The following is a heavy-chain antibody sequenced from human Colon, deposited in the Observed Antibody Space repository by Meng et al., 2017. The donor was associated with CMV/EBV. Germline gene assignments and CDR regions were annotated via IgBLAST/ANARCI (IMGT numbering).Heavy chain of an antibody. CDR2: FDPEAGAK. J-gene: IGHJ4*02. CDR3: ATAHTVLLGHCTSTTCYTLDS. Sequence: ASVKVSCKVSGYTLTELHMHWVRQAPGKGLEWMGGFDPEAGAKIYAQKFQGRLTMTEDTSTGTAYMELSSLRSEDTAVYYCATAHTVLLGHCTSTTCYTLDSWGQGTLVTVSS. V-gene: IGHV1-24*01. D-gene: IGHD2-2*02. CDR1: GYTLTELH.